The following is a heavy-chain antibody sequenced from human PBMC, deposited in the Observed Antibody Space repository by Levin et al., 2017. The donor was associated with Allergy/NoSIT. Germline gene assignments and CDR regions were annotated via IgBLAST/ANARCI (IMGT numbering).Heavy chain of an antibody. V-gene: IGHV4-30-4*01. CDR3: AREHGDYGDYWIYDY. D-gene: IGHD4-17*01. CDR1: GGSISSGDYY. CDR2: IYYSGST. J-gene: IGHJ4*02. Sequence: SETLSLTCTVSGGSISSGDYYWSWIRQPPGKGLEWIGYIYYSGSTYYNPSLKSRVTISVDTSKNQFSLKLSSVTAADTAVYYCAREHGDYGDYWIYDYWGQGTLVTVSS.